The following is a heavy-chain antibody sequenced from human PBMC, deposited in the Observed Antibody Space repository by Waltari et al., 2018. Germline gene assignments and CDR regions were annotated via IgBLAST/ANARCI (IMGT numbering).Heavy chain of an antibody. D-gene: IGHD2-2*01. CDR1: GYYFGSYF. CDR2: CNPDSGET. V-gene: IGHV1-2*02. J-gene: IGHJ4*02. Sequence: QVLLVQSGAEVKKPGASFKVSCKTSGYYFGSYFLHWLRQAPGQGLGWMGWCNPDSGETNVVQKFRDRVAGTRDTSVNTAYLELADLTPADTAVYYCATLHLCTSTAWHFLLHDHWGQGTQVTVS. CDR3: ATLHLCTSTAWHFLLHDH.